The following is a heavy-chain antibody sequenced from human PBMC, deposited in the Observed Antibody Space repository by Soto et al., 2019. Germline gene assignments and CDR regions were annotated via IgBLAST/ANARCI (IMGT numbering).Heavy chain of an antibody. D-gene: IGHD5-12*01. CDR3: AHAGVYDLLTFDH. CDR2: IYWDDDK. V-gene: IGHV2-5*02. CDR1: GFSLSSYGMG. J-gene: IGHJ4*02. Sequence: QITLKESGPTLVRPAQTLTLTCGFSGFSLSSYGMGVAWIRQPPGKALEWLALIYWDDDKRYSPSLKARLAISKDTSSTQVVLTITNMDPGDTATYFCAHAGVYDLLTFDHWGPGTLVTVSS.